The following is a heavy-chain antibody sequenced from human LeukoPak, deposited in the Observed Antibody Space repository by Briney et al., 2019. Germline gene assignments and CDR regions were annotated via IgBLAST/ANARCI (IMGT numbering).Heavy chain of an antibody. Sequence: GGSLRLSCAASGFTFSSYWMSWVRQAPGKGLEWVANIKQDGSEKYYVDSVKGRFTISRDNAKNSLYLQMNSLRAEDTAVYYCARGEGHYGDPDDAFDIWGQGTMVTASS. D-gene: IGHD4-17*01. CDR1: GFTFSSYW. V-gene: IGHV3-7*03. J-gene: IGHJ3*02. CDR3: ARGEGHYGDPDDAFDI. CDR2: IKQDGSEK.